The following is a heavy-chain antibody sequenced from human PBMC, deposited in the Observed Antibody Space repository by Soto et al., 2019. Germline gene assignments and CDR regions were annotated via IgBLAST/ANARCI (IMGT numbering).Heavy chain of an antibody. CDR3: AKLSGFGDL. CDR1: GFDFSSYS. J-gene: IGHJ4*02. D-gene: IGHD3-10*01. Sequence: GGSLRLSCEASGFDFSSYSITWVRQAPGKGLEYVSGITRSADLSFYADSVRGRFTVSRDNLKNTAYLEMNNLRVEDTAVYYCAKLSGFGDLWGQGTLVTVSS. V-gene: IGHV3-23*01. CDR2: ITRSADLS.